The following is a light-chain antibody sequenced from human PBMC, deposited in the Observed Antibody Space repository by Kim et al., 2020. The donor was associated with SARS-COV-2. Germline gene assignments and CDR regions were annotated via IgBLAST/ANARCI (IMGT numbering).Light chain of an antibody. CDR2: NAS. CDR3: QYYENLMYT. J-gene: IGKJ2*01. Sequence: EIVLTQSPGTLSLSPGERATLSCRASQSVDSSLLAWYQQNPGQPPNLVIYNASTRAAGTPDRFSGSGSGTDFTLTITTLEPEDFAVYYCQYYENLMYTFGQGTKLEI. CDR1: QSVDSSL. V-gene: IGKV3-20*01.